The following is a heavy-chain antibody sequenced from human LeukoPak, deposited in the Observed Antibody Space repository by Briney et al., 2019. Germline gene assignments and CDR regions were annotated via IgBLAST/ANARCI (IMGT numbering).Heavy chain of an antibody. CDR3: ARASHGWYFDL. V-gene: IGHV4-38-2*02. Sequence: SETLSLTCTVSGYSISSGYYWGWIRLPPGKGLEWIGSIYHSGRTYYNPSLKSRVTISVDTSKNQFSLKLSSVTAADTAVYYCARASHGWYFDLWGRGTLVTVSS. CDR2: IYHSGRT. CDR1: GYSISSGYY. D-gene: IGHD6-6*01. J-gene: IGHJ2*01.